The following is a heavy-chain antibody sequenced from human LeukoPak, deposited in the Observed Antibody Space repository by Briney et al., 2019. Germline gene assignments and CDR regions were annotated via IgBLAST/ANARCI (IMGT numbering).Heavy chain of an antibody. D-gene: IGHD2-2*01. CDR1: GFTFSSYA. V-gene: IGHV3-23*01. Sequence: GGSLRLSCAASGFTFSSYAMSWVRQAPGKGLEWVSAISGNGGSTYYADSVKGRFTISRDNAKNSLYLQMNSLRAEDTAVYYCARDLLPAAIRADAFDIWGQGTMVTVSS. CDR2: ISGNGGST. J-gene: IGHJ3*02. CDR3: ARDLLPAAIRADAFDI.